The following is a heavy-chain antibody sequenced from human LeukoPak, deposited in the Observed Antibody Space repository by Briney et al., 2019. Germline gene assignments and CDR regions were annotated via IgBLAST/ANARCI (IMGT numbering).Heavy chain of an antibody. J-gene: IGHJ4*02. V-gene: IGHV3-7*01. CDR2: MDPSGSQK. D-gene: IGHD1-1*01. CDR1: TLSLDASW. Sequence: GSLTLSCPVSTLSLDASWMNWVRQAAGNGLEWVANMDPSGSQKRYVDSVKGRFSISKDNPGTSLYLEMYSLRAEDTAIYYCAIWTSGNYWGQGTLVTVSS. CDR3: AIWTSGNY.